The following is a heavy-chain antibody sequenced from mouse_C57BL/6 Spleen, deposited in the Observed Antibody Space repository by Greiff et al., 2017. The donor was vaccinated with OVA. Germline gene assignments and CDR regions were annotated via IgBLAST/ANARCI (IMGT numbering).Heavy chain of an antibody. Sequence: QVQLQQPGAELVRPGSSVKLSCKASGYTFTSYWMGWVKQRPGQGLEWIGNIYPSDSETHYNQKFKDKATLTVDKSSSTAYMQLSSLTSEDSAVYYCARSGYYGSSYPFDYWGQGTTLTVSS. D-gene: IGHD1-1*01. CDR2: IYPSDSET. CDR3: ARSGYYGSSYPFDY. V-gene: IGHV1-61*01. J-gene: IGHJ2*01. CDR1: GYTFTSYW.